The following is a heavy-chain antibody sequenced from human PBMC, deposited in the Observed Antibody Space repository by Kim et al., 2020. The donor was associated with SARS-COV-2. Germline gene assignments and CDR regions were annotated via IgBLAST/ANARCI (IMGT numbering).Heavy chain of an antibody. D-gene: IGHD1-26*01. Sequence: ASVKVSCKASGYTFTSYGISWVRQAPGQGLEWMGWISAYNGNTNYAQKLQGRVTMTTDTSTSTAYMELRSLRSDDTAVYYCARAIGRDGKDGMDVWGQGTTVTVSS. CDR1: GYTFTSYG. J-gene: IGHJ6*02. CDR3: ARAIGRDGKDGMDV. V-gene: IGHV1-18*04. CDR2: ISAYNGNT.